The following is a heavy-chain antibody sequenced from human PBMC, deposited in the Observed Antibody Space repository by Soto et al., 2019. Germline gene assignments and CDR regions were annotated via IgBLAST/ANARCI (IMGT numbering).Heavy chain of an antibody. J-gene: IGHJ6*02. CDR2: IKEDGSEK. V-gene: IGHV3-7*04. CDR1: GFTFSDYW. CDR3: VRGHYGMEV. Sequence: EVQLAESGGGLVQPGGSLRLFCAASGFTFSDYWITWVRQAPGKGLEWVASIKEDGSEKYYVDSVKGRFTISRDNAKNSLHLQTSSLRTEDTAVYYCVRGHYGMEVWGQGTTVTVSS.